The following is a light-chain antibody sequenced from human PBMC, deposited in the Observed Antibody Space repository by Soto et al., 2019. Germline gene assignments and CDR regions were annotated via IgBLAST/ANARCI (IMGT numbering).Light chain of an antibody. V-gene: IGKV3-15*01. Sequence: EIVMTQSPATLSVSPGERATLSCRASQSVRSNLAWYRQKPGQAPRLLIYGASTRATGIPARFSGSGSGTEFTLTISSLQSEDFAVYYCQQYNNWPRTFGQGTKVEIK. CDR2: GAS. CDR1: QSVRSN. J-gene: IGKJ1*01. CDR3: QQYNNWPRT.